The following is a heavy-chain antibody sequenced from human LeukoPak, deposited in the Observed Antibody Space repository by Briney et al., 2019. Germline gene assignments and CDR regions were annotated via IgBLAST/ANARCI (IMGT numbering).Heavy chain of an antibody. CDR1: GFTFSSYS. D-gene: IGHD5-12*01. Sequence: PGGSLRLSCAASGFTFSSYSMNWVRQAPGKGLEWVSSISSSSSYIYYADSVKGRFTISRDNAKNSLYLQMNSLRAEDTAVYYCARDRQGDRRRDGYNLFGYWGQGTLVTVSS. V-gene: IGHV3-21*01. CDR2: ISSSSSYI. CDR3: ARDRQGDRRRDGYNLFGY. J-gene: IGHJ4*02.